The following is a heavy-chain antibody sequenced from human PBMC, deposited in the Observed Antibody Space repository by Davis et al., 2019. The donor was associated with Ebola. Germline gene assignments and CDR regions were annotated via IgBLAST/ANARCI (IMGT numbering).Heavy chain of an antibody. CDR2: INPNSGGT. CDR3: ARGGITMMIVPRDYYYGLDV. V-gene: IGHV1-2*06. CDR1: GYTFTNYY. J-gene: IGHJ6*02. D-gene: IGHD3-22*01. Sequence: ASVKVSCKASGYTFTNYYMHWVRQAPGQGLEWMGRINPNSGGTNYAQKFQGRVTMSRDTSTSTAYMEMSRLRSDDTAVYFCARGGITMMIVPRDYYYGLDVRSQGTTVTVSS.